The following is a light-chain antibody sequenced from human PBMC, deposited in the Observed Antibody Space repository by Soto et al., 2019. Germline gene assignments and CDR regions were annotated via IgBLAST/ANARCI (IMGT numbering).Light chain of an antibody. J-gene: IGLJ3*02. Sequence: QSVLTQPASVSGSPGQSITLSCTGTCSDVGGYNFVSWYQHHPGKAPKLIIYEVSRRPSGVSNRFSGSKSANTASLTISGLQAEDEANYFCASYTTATTWVFGGGTKVTVL. V-gene: IGLV2-14*01. CDR2: EVS. CDR1: CSDVGGYNF. CDR3: ASYTTATTWV.